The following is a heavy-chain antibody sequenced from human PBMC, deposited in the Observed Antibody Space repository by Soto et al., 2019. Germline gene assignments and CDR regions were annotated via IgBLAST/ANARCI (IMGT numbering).Heavy chain of an antibody. D-gene: IGHD6-19*01. J-gene: IGHJ2*01. CDR1: GFTFSSYS. CDR3: ARDRVAGTRYVDL. CDR2: ISSSSSYI. V-gene: IGHV3-21*01. Sequence: EVQLVESGGGLVKPGGSLRLSCAASGFTFSSYSMNWVRQAPGKGLEWVSSISSSSSYIYYADSVKGRFTISRDNAKNSLYLQVNSLRAEDTAVYYCARDRVAGTRYVDLWGRGTLVSVSS.